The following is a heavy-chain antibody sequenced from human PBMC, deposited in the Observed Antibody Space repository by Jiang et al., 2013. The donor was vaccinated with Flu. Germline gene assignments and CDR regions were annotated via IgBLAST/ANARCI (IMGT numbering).Heavy chain of an antibody. V-gene: IGHV4-38-2*02. CDR1: GYSIRSGYF. Sequence: GPGLVKASETLSLTCTVSGYSIRSGYFWGWIRQPPGKGLEWIGYVYHSGSTDNNPSLRSRVTISVDRSKNQFSLKLTSVTAADTAVYYCARNKKITNRRDAFDRWGRGKMVTVSS. CDR2: VYHSGST. CDR3: ARNKKITNRRDAFDR. J-gene: IGHJ3*01. D-gene: IGHD3-16*01.